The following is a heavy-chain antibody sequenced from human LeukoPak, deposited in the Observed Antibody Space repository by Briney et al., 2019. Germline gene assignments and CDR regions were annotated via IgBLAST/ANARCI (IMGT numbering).Heavy chain of an antibody. D-gene: IGHD3-3*02. J-gene: IGHJ5*02. CDR1: GFSISANS. CDR3: ARHFHP. Sequence: GGSLRLSCAASGFSISANSMIWVRQAPGKGLECVSIIDNGGTTYYPDSVKGRFTISRDNSDNTLSLQMNSLRAEDTAFYYCARHFHPWGQGTLVTVS. V-gene: IGHV3-53*01. CDR2: IDNGGTT.